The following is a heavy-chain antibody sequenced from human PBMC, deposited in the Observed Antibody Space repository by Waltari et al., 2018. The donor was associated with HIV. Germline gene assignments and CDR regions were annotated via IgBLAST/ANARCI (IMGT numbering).Heavy chain of an antibody. V-gene: IGHV1-2*02. CDR3: ARDQTTSYDSSGAADS. Sequence: QVQLVQSGAEVKKAGASVKVSCRASGYTFSDYYLHWVRQAPGQGLEWMGWIYPESVDTNYAQQCQDRLTLTRDTSIATAYMELTSLDSDDTAMYFCARDQTTSYDSSGAADSWGQGTLVSVSS. D-gene: IGHD2-15*01. J-gene: IGHJ4*02. CDR1: GYTFSDYY. CDR2: IYPESVDT.